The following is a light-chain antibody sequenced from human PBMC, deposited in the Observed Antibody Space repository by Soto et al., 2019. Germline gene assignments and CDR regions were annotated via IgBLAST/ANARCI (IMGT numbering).Light chain of an antibody. CDR2: AAS. Sequence: DIQMTQSPSSLSTSVGDRVTITCRASQSIDTYLNWYQQKPGKAPKLLIYAASTLQSGAPSRFSGSGSGTDFTLTINSLQSEDFATYYCQHTYNTPLTFGQGTRLEIK. CDR1: QSIDTY. J-gene: IGKJ5*01. CDR3: QHTYNTPLT. V-gene: IGKV1-39*01.